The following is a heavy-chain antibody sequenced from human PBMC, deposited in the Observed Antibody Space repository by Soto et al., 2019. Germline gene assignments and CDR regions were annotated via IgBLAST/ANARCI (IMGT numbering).Heavy chain of an antibody. CDR1: GYSISSGYY. CDR3: ARGRGRYSSGWSWFDP. J-gene: IGHJ5*02. Sequence: PSETLSLTCGVSGYSISSGYYWTWVRQPPGKGLEWIGEIFQSGSTNYTPSLESRVTISVDKSKNQFSLTLTSVTAADTAVYFCARGRGRYSSGWSWFDPWGQGILVTVSS. CDR2: IFQSGST. V-gene: IGHV4-4*02. D-gene: IGHD6-19*01.